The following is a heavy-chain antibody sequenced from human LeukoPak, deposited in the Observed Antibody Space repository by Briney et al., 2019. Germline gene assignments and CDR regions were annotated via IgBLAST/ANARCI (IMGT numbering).Heavy chain of an antibody. Sequence: PSQTLSLTCAISGDSVSSNSAAWTWIRQSPSRGLEWLGRTYYRSKWYNDYAVSVKSRITINPDTSKNQFSLQLNSVTPEDTAVYYCARDGYCSSTSCYAGYYYYYMDVWGKGTTVTVSS. D-gene: IGHD2-2*03. J-gene: IGHJ6*03. CDR3: ARDGYCSSTSCYAGYYYYYMDV. CDR2: TYYRSKWYN. CDR1: GDSVSSNSAA. V-gene: IGHV6-1*01.